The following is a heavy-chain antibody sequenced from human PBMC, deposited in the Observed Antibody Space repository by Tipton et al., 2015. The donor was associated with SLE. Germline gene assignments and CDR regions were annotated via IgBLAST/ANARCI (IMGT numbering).Heavy chain of an antibody. CDR1: GGSISSYY. J-gene: IGHJ4*02. CDR3: ARHGGHSRSSLVDY. D-gene: IGHD5-12*01. CDR2: IFHIGSA. Sequence: TLSLTCTVSGGSISSYYWSWIRQPPGKGLEWIGHIFHIGSAYYNPSLKSRVTISIDTSTNQFSLKVKSVTAADTAVYYCARHGGHSRSSLVDYWGQGTLVTVSS. V-gene: IGHV4-59*08.